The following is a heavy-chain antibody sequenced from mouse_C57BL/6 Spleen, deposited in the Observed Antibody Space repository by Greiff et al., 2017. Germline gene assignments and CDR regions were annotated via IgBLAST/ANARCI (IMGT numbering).Heavy chain of an antibody. D-gene: IGHD2-2*01. J-gene: IGHJ4*01. V-gene: IGHV1-80*01. Sequence: QVQLQQPGAELVKPGASVKISCKASGYAFSSYWMNWVKQRPGKGLEGIGQIYPGDGDTNYNGKFKGKATLTADKSSSTAYMQLSSLTSEDSAVYFCARGGGMGYDGNYYAMDYWGQGTSVTVSS. CDR3: ARGGGMGYDGNYYAMDY. CDR2: IYPGDGDT. CDR1: GYAFSSYW.